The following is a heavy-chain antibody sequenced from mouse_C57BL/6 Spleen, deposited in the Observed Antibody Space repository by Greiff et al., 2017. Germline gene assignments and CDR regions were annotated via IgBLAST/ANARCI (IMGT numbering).Heavy chain of an antibody. J-gene: IGHJ3*01. V-gene: IGHV1-59*01. D-gene: IGHD2-4*01. Sequence: QVQLKQSGAELVRPGTSVKLSCKASGYTFTSYWMHWVKQRPGQGLEWIGVIDPSDSYTNYNQKFKGKATLTVDTSSSTAYMQLSSLTSEDSAVYYCARNYDYDVWGQGTLVTVSA. CDR1: GYTFTSYW. CDR2: IDPSDSYT. CDR3: ARNYDYDV.